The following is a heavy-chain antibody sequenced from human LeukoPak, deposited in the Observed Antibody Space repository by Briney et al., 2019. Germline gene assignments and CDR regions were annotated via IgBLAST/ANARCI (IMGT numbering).Heavy chain of an antibody. CDR1: GGTFSSYA. D-gene: IGHD6-6*01. CDR2: IIPILGIA. J-gene: IGHJ6*02. CDR3: ASLAARQLMDV. V-gene: IGHV1-69*04. Sequence: EASVTVSCKASGGTFSSYAISWVRQAPGQGLEWMGRIIPILGIANYAQKFQGRVTITADKSTSTACMELSSLGSEDTAVYYCASLAARQLMDVWGQGTTVTVSS.